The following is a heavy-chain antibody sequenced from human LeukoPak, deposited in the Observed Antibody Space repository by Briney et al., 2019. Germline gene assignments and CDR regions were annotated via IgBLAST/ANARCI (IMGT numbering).Heavy chain of an antibody. V-gene: IGHV1-46*01. CDR3: ARGAYYDSSGYLAHAFDI. CDR2: INPRGGST. J-gene: IGHJ3*02. CDR1: GYTFTSYY. D-gene: IGHD3-22*01. Sequence: GASVKVSCKASGYTFTSYYMHWVRQAPGQGLEWMGIINPRGGSTSYAQKFQGRVTMTRDTSTSTVYMELSSLRSEDTAVYYCARGAYYDSSGYLAHAFDIWGQGTMVTVSS.